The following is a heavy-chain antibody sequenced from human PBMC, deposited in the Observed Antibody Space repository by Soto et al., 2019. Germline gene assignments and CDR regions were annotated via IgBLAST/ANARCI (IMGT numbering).Heavy chain of an antibody. V-gene: IGHV1-18*01. D-gene: IGHD5-12*01. CDR3: AKNGLPPYYYYGMDV. Sequence: QGQLVQSGPEVKKPGASVKVSCKTSGYTFSRYGISWVRQAPGQGLEWMGWISGYNGDTNYAQKVQGRVTMTIDTSTYTAYMELRSLTSEDTAIYYCAKNGLPPYYYYGMDVWGQGTTVTVSS. CDR1: GYTFSRYG. J-gene: IGHJ6*02. CDR2: ISGYNGDT.